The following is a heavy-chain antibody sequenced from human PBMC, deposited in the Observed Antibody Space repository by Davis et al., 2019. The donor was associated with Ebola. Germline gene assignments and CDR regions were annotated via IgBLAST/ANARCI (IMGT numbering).Heavy chain of an antibody. V-gene: IGHV3-48*04. D-gene: IGHD5-24*01. CDR2: ISSSGSTI. J-gene: IGHJ4*02. Sequence: GESLKISCAASGFTFSSYGMNWVRQAPGKGLEWVSYISSSGSTIYYADSVKGRFTISRDNAKNSLYLQMNSLRAEDAAVYYCARERWLQLSTYYFDYWGQGTLVTVSS. CDR1: GFTFSSYG. CDR3: ARERWLQLSTYYFDY.